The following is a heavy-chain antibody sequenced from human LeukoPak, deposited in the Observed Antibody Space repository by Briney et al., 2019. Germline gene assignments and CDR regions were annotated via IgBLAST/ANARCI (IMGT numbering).Heavy chain of an antibody. CDR3: ARVSLVNYYYYYMDV. Sequence: ASVTVSCTASGYTFTSYGISWVRQAPGQGLEWMGWISAYNGNTNYAQKLQGRVTMTTDTSTSTAYMELRSLRSDDTAVYYCARVSLVNYYYYYMDVGGKGTTVTVS. D-gene: IGHD3-9*01. J-gene: IGHJ6*03. V-gene: IGHV1-18*01. CDR1: GYTFTSYG. CDR2: ISAYNGNT.